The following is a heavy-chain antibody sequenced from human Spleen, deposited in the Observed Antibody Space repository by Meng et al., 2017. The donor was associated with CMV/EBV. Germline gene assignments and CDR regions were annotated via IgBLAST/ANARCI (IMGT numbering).Heavy chain of an antibody. CDR3: ARGGVGYSYYFDY. CDR2: IATGGDT. V-gene: IGHV3-13*01. Sequence: GESLKISCAASKFTLSTYDIHWVRQATGKGLQGVSTIATGGDTYYLGSVKGRFTISRENAENSLFLQMNSLRAEDTAVYYCARGGVGYSYYFDYWGQGTLVTVSS. J-gene: IGHJ4*02. D-gene: IGHD3-10*01. CDR1: KFTLSTYD.